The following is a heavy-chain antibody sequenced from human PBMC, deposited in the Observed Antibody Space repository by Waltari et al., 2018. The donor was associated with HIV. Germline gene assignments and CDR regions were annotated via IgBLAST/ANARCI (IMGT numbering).Heavy chain of an antibody. CDR2: ISGSGGDT. CDR1: GFTFSRFA. D-gene: IGHD3-10*01. J-gene: IGHJ4*02. Sequence: LLESGGNLVKPGGALTLSCAASGFTFSRFAITWVRQAPGKGLEWVSGISGSGGDTLFADSVKGRFTISRDASTVYLSMNRLTAEDTAVYYCAKVGLSGRWLLRRPFYFDYWGQGILVTVSS. CDR3: AKVGLSGRWLLRRPFYFDY. V-gene: IGHV3-23*01.